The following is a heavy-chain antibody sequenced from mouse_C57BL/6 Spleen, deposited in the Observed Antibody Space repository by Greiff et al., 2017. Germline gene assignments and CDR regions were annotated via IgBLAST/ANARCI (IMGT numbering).Heavy chain of an antibody. D-gene: IGHD2-4*01. Sequence: EVKLVESGGGLVKPGGSLKLSCAASGFTFSDYGMHWVRQAPEKGLEWVAYISSGSSTIYYADTVKGRFTISRDNAKNTRFLQMTSLRSEDTAMYYCARALYYDFSSWFAYWGQGTLVTVSA. J-gene: IGHJ3*01. CDR3: ARALYYDFSSWFAY. CDR1: GFTFSDYG. CDR2: ISSGSSTI. V-gene: IGHV5-17*01.